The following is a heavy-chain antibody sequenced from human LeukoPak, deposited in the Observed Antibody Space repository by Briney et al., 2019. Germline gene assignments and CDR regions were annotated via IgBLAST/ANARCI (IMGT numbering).Heavy chain of an antibody. D-gene: IGHD3-22*01. Sequence: SETLSLTCTVSGGSISSGSYCWSWIRQPAGKGLEWIGRIYTSGSTNYNPSLKSRVTISVDTSKNQFSLKLSSVTAADTAVYYCARDRGGFYYYDSSGYLDYWGQGTLVTVSS. V-gene: IGHV4-61*02. CDR1: GGSISSGSYC. J-gene: IGHJ4*02. CDR3: ARDRGGFYYYDSSGYLDY. CDR2: IYTSGST.